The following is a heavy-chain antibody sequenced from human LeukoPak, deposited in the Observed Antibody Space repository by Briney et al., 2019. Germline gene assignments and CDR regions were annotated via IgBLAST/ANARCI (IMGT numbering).Heavy chain of an antibody. CDR1: GGSISSVGSY. D-gene: IGHD4-11*01. CDR2: IHKSGST. J-gene: IGHJ5*02. CDR3: ARVTTAAWSDP. V-gene: IGHV4-31*03. Sequence: SQTLSLTCTVSGGSISSVGSYWSWIRQHPGQGLEWIGYIHKSGSTYYNPSLESRVTISVDTSKNQFSLKLRSVTAADTAMYYCARVTTAAWSDPWGHGTPVTVSS.